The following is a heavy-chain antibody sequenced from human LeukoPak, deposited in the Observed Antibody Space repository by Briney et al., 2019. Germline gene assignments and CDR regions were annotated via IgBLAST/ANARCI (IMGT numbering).Heavy chain of an antibody. CDR2: INAGNGNT. CDR3: AKRGLLPYGVIDY. D-gene: IGHD2/OR15-2a*01. J-gene: IGHJ4*02. CDR1: GYTFTSYA. V-gene: IGHV1-3*01. Sequence: ASVKVSCKASGYTFTSYAMHWVRQAPGQRLEWMGWINAGNGNTKYSQKFQGRVTITRDTSASTAYMELSSLRAEDTAVYYCAKRGLLPYGVIDYWGQGTLVTVSS.